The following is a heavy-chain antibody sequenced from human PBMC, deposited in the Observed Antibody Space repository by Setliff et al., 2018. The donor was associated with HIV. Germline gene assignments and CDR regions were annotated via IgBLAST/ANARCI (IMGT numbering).Heavy chain of an antibody. D-gene: IGHD3-22*01. CDR3: ARSRIRGYYDTSPAMAFDI. CDR1: GGSISSGDYY. J-gene: IGHJ3*02. CDR2: IYYSGST. V-gene: IGHV4-30-4*08. Sequence: PSETLSLTCTVSGGSISSGDYYWSWIRQPPGKGLEWIGYIYYSGSTYYNPSLKSRVTISVDTSKNQVSLRLSSVTAADTAVYYCARSRIRGYYDTSPAMAFDIWGQGTMVTVSS.